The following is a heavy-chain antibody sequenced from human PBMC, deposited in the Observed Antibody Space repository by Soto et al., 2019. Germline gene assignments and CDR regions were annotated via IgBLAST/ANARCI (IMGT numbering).Heavy chain of an antibody. D-gene: IGHD1-26*01. CDR2: ISSSSSYI. CDR1: GFTFSTYT. V-gene: IGHV3-21*01. Sequence: GSLRLSCAASGFTFSTYTMNWVRQAPGKGLEWVSSISSSSSYIYYADSVKGRFTISRDNGKNSLYLQMDSLRADDTAVYYCARETLGATVDYWGQGTLVTVSS. J-gene: IGHJ4*02. CDR3: ARETLGATVDY.